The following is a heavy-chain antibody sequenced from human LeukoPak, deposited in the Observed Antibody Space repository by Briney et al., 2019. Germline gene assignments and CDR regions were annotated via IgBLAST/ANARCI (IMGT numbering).Heavy chain of an antibody. V-gene: IGHV3-33*01. CDR1: GFTFSSYG. D-gene: IGHD6-13*01. CDR2: IWYDGSNK. J-gene: IGHJ4*02. Sequence: GGSLRLSCAASGFTFSSYGMHWVRQVPGKGLEWVAVIWYDGSNKYYADSVKGRFTISRDNSKNTLYLQMNSLRAEDTAVYYCARDPGIAAAGTGDYWGQGTLVTVSS. CDR3: ARDPGIAAAGTGDY.